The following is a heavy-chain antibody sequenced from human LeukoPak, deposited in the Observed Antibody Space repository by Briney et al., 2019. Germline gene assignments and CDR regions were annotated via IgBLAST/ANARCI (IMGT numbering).Heavy chain of an antibody. D-gene: IGHD2-2*01. V-gene: IGHV3-30-3*01. CDR1: GFTFSSYA. J-gene: IGHJ6*02. CDR2: ISYDGSNK. Sequence: PGGSLRLSCAASGFTFSSYAMHWVRQAPGKGLEGVAVISYDGSNKYYADSVKGRFTISRDNSKNTLYLQMNSLRAEDTAVYYCARDLVVVVPAALSYYYYYGMDVWGQGTTVTVSS. CDR3: ARDLVVVVPAALSYYYYYGMDV.